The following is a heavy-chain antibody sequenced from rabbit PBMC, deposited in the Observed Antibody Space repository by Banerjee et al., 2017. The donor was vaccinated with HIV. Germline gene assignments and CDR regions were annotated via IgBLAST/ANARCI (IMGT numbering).Heavy chain of an antibody. CDR3: ARVGYVGYVYAGEYYFNL. V-gene: IGHV1S47*01. J-gene: IGHJ4*01. D-gene: IGHD6-1*01. CDR2: IYPDYGST. CDR1: GFDFSSYG. Sequence: QEQLVESGGGLVQPGGSLKLSCKASGFDFSSYGISWVRQAPGKGLEWIAYIYPDYGSTDYASWVNGRFTISLDNAQNTVFLQMTSLTAADTATYFCARVGYVGYVYAGEYYFNLWGPGTLVTVS.